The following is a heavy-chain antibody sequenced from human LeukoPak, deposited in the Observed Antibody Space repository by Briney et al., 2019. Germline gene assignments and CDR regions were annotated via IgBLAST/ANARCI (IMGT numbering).Heavy chain of an antibody. CDR2: INGGGVNT. D-gene: IGHD4-11*01. V-gene: IGHV3-23*01. J-gene: IGHJ4*02. CDR3: AKDLYSNYGPADY. Sequence: SGGSLRLSCAASGFTVANDRMSWVRQAPGKGLEWVSTINGGGVNTHYADSVGGRFTISRDNSKNTLFLQMNSLRDEDTAVYYCAKDLYSNYGPADYWGQGNLVTVSS. CDR1: GFTVANDR.